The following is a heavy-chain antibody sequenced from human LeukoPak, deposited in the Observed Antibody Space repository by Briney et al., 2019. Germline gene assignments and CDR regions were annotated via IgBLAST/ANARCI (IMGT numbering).Heavy chain of an antibody. CDR2: ITSGSSYI. J-gene: IGHJ5*02. CDR3: ARAGYSSGWLKRGDQSLNWFDP. CDR1: GFTFSSYN. V-gene: IGHV3-21*01. D-gene: IGHD6-19*01. Sequence: PGGSLRLSCAASGFTFSSYNMNWVRQAPGKGLEWVSSITSGSSYIYYADSVKGRFTISRDNAKNSLYLQMNSLRAEDTAVYYCARAGYSSGWLKRGDQSLNWFDPWGQGTLVTVSS.